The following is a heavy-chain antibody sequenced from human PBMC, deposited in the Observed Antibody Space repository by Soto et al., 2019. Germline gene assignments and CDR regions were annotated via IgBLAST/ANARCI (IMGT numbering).Heavy chain of an antibody. CDR1: GFTVSSNY. V-gene: IGHV3-53*01. CDR2: IYSGGST. CDR3: ARSITIFGVVISPYIFDY. J-gene: IGHJ4*02. Sequence: GGSLGLSCAASGFTVSSNYMSWVRQAPGKGLEWVSVIYSGGSTYYADSVKGRFTISRDNSKNTLYLQMNSLRAEDTAVYYCARSITIFGVVISPYIFDYWGQGTLVTVSS. D-gene: IGHD3-3*01.